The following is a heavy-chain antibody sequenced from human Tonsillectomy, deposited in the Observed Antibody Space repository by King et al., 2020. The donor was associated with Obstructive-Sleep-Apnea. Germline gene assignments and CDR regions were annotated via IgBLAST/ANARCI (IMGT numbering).Heavy chain of an antibody. J-gene: IGHJ6*02. V-gene: IGHV3-30-3*01. CDR1: GFTFSSYA. CDR2: ISYDGSNK. CDR3: ARELDYYYYGMDV. Sequence: VQLVESGGGVVQPGRSLRLSCAASGFTFSSYAMHWVRQAPGKGLEWVAVISYDGSNKFYADSVKGRFTISRDNSKSTLYLQMNSLRAEDTAVYYCARELDYYYYGMDVWGQGTTVTVSS.